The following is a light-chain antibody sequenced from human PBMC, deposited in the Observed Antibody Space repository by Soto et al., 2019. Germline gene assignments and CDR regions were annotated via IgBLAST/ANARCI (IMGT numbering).Light chain of an antibody. CDR2: GAS. J-gene: IGKJ2*01. CDR1: QSVTSSL. V-gene: IGKV3-20*01. Sequence: EIVLTQSPGTLSLSPGESATLSCRASQSVTSSLVAWYQQKLGQAPRLLIYGASSRATGIPDRFSGVGSETDFSLTISRLEPEDSAVYYCQQYATSPHTFGQGTKLEIK. CDR3: QQYATSPHT.